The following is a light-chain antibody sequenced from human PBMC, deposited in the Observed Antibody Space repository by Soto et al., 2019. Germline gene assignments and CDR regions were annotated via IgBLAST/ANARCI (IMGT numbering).Light chain of an antibody. CDR1: SSNIGSHT. Sequence: QSVLTQPPSASGTPGQRVTSSCSGSSSNIGSHTVNWYQQLPGTAPKLLIYSYNQRPSGVPDRFSDSKSGTSASLAISGLQSEDEADYYCAAWDDSLSGYVFGTGTKVTVL. CDR3: AAWDDSLSGYV. CDR2: SYN. V-gene: IGLV1-44*01. J-gene: IGLJ1*01.